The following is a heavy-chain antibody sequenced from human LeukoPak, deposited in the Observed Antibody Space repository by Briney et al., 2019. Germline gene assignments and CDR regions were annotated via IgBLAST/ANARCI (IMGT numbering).Heavy chain of an antibody. CDR2: ISSSSSTI. D-gene: IGHD4-23*01. J-gene: IGHJ3*02. Sequence: GGSLRLSCAASGFTFSSYSMNWVRQAPGKGLEWVSYISSSSSTIYYADSVKGRFTISRDNAKNSLYLQMNSLRAEDTAVYYCATWVTEPADAYDIWGQGTMVTVSS. V-gene: IGHV3-48*01. CDR3: ATWVTEPADAYDI. CDR1: GFTFSSYS.